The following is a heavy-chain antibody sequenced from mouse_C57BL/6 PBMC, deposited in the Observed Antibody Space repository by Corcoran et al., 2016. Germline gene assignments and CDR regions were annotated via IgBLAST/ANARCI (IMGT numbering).Heavy chain of an antibody. CDR3: ARRLTGYFDY. D-gene: IGHD4-1*01. CDR1: GYTFTTYG. J-gene: IGHJ2*01. V-gene: IGHV9-3*01. CDR2: INTYSGVP. Sequence: QIQLVQSRLELKKPGETVKISCKASGYTFTTYGMSWVKQAPGKGLKWMGWINTYSGVPTYADDFKGRFAFSLETSASTAYLQINNLKNEDTATYFCARRLTGYFDYWGQGTTLTVSS.